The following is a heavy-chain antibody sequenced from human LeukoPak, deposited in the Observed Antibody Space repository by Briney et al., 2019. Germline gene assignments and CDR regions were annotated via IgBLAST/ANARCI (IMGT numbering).Heavy chain of an antibody. V-gene: IGHV3-74*01. CDR2: INSDGSST. D-gene: IGHD3-10*01. CDR1: GFTFSSYW. J-gene: IGHJ4*02. Sequence: GGSLRLSCAASGFTFSSYWMHWVRQAPGKGLVWVSRINSDGSSTSYADSVKGRFTIPRDNAKNTLYLQMNSLRAEDTAVYYCASKVAGYYFDYWGQGTLVTVSS. CDR3: ASKVAGYYFDY.